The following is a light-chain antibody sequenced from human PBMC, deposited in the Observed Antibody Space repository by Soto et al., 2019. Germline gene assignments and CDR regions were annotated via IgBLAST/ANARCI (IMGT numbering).Light chain of an antibody. Sequence: QSVLTQPASVSGSPGQSITISCTGTSSDVGGYNYVSWYQHHPGKAPKLMIFDVSNRPSGVSNRFSGSKSGNTASLTISGRQPEDEADYYCSSYTTSNTRQIVFGTGPKVSVL. J-gene: IGLJ1*01. CDR3: SSYTTSNTRQIV. CDR2: DVS. CDR1: SSDVGGYNY. V-gene: IGLV2-14*03.